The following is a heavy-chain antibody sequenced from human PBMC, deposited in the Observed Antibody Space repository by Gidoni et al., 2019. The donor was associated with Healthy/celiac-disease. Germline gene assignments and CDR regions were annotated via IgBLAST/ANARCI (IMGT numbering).Heavy chain of an antibody. CDR1: GGSFSGYY. D-gene: IGHD6-6*01. V-gene: IGHV4-34*01. Sequence: QVQLQQWGAGLLKPSETLSLTCAVYGGSFSGYYWSWICQPPGKGLEWIGEINHSGSTNYNPSLKSRVTISVDTSKNQFSLKLSSVTAADTAVYYCARADSSGGGYYYYGMDVWGQGTTVTVSS. J-gene: IGHJ6*02. CDR2: INHSGST. CDR3: ARADSSGGGYYYYGMDV.